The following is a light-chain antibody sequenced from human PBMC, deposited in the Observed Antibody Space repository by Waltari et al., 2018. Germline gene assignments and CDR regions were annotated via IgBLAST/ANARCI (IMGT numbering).Light chain of an antibody. CDR3: SSYTTRGTYV. CDR1: SSDIGAYNF. CDR2: EVT. V-gene: IGLV2-14*01. Sequence: QSALTQPASVSGSPGQSITISCTGTSSDIGAYNFVSWYQQHPGKAPKIMIHEVTNRPSGVSNRFSGSKSGNMASLTISGFQAEDEADYYCSSYTTRGTYVFGTGTKVTAL. J-gene: IGLJ1*01.